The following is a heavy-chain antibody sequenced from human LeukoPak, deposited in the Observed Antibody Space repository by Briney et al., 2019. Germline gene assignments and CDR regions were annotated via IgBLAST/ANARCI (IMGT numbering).Heavy chain of an antibody. J-gene: IGHJ6*02. V-gene: IGHV4-30-4*01. CDR3: ARGWYYDFWSGYGGYYYGMDV. CDR2: IYYSGST. CDR1: GGSISSGDYY. D-gene: IGHD3-3*01. Sequence: SETLSLTCTVSGGSISSGDYYWSWIRQPPGKGLEWIGYIYYSGSTYYNPSLKSRVTISVDTSKNQFSLKLSSVTAADTAVYYCARGWYYDFWSGYGGYYYGMDVWGQGTTVTVSS.